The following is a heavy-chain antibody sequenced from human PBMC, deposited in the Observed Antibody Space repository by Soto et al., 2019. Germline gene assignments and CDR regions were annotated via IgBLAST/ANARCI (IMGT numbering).Heavy chain of an antibody. Sequence: QVQLVESGGGVVQPGRSLRLSCAASGFTFSSYGMHWVRQAPGKGLEWVAVISYDGSNKYYADSVKGRFTISRDNSKNTVELQMNGLRAEDTAVYYCAKDGATVVGGGFDYWGQGTLVTVSS. V-gene: IGHV3-30*18. CDR1: GFTFSSYG. CDR3: AKDGATVVGGGFDY. CDR2: ISYDGSNK. D-gene: IGHD2-15*01. J-gene: IGHJ4*02.